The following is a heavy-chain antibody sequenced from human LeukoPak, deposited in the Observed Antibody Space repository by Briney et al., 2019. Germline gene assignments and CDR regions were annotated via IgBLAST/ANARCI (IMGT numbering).Heavy chain of an antibody. V-gene: IGHV3-21*01. Sequence: GGSLRLSCAASGFTFSSYSMNWVRQAPGKGLEWVSSISSSSSYIYYADSVKGRFTISRDNAKNSLYLQMNSLRAEDTAVYYCARGGLAVAGPGWFDPWGQGTLVTVSS. D-gene: IGHD6-19*01. J-gene: IGHJ5*02. CDR2: ISSSSSYI. CDR3: ARGGLAVAGPGWFDP. CDR1: GFTFSSYS.